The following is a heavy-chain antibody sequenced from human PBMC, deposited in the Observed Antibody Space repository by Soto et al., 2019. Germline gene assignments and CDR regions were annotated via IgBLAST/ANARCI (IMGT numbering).Heavy chain of an antibody. CDR2: IIPIPGTA. D-gene: IGHD2-2*01. CDR3: ARSQGSSTSLEIYYYYYYGMDV. Sequence: QVQLVQSGAEVKKPGSSVKVSCKASGGTFGSYAISWVRQAPGQGLEWMGGIIPIPGTANYAQKFQGRVTIAADESTSTADMGLSRLRSEDTAVYYCARSQGSSTSLEIYYYYYYGMDVWGQGTTVTVSS. J-gene: IGHJ6*02. V-gene: IGHV1-69*01. CDR1: GGTFGSYA.